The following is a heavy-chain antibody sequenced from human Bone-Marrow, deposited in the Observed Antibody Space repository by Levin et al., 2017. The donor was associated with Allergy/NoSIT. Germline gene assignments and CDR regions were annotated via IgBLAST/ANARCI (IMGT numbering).Heavy chain of an antibody. CDR3: AKALGGYDFDY. CDR2: ISESGDST. CDR1: GFSFSHYA. Sequence: GGSLRLSCAASGFSFSHYAMSWVRQAPGKGLEWVSLISESGDSTYYADSVKGRFTFSRDNSKNTLYLQMNSLRAEDTAVYYCAKALGGYDFDYWGQGALVTVSS. J-gene: IGHJ4*02. D-gene: IGHD5-12*01. V-gene: IGHV3-23*01.